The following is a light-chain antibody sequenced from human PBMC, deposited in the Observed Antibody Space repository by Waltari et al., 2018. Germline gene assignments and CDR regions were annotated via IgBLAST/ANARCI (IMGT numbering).Light chain of an antibody. V-gene: IGLV2-14*03. Sequence: HSALTQPASVSGSPGQSITISCTGASSHVGGYNDVSRYQQHPGKAPKLMIFDVSYRPSGISNRFSGSKSGNTASLTISGLQAEDEADYYCSSYISSDTLELFGGGTSLTVL. CDR2: DVS. CDR3: SSYISSDTLEL. CDR1: SSHVGGYND. J-gene: IGLJ2*01.